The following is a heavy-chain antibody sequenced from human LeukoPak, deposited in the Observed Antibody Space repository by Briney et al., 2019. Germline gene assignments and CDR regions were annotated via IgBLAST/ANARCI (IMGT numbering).Heavy chain of an antibody. Sequence: GGSLRLSCAASGFIFRTYGMNWVRQAPGKGLEYVSGITAGGGNTYYGDSLKGRFTISRDDYKDTLFLQMNNLRVEDTAVYYCAKGMYGVGGALDYWGRGSLVTVSS. CDR3: AKGMYGVGGALDY. V-gene: IGHV3-23*01. CDR1: GFIFRTYG. D-gene: IGHD2-21*01. J-gene: IGHJ4*02. CDR2: ITAGGGNT.